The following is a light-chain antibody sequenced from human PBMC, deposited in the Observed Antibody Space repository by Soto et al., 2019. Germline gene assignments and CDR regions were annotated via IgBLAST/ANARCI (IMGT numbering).Light chain of an antibody. CDR1: QSISSY. Sequence: DIQRTQSPSSLSASVGDRVTITWRASQSISSYLNWYQQKPGKAPKLLIYAASSLQSGVPSRFSGSGSGTDFTLTISSLQPEDFATYYCQQRGTFGQGTKVDIK. J-gene: IGKJ1*01. CDR3: QQRGT. V-gene: IGKV1-39*01. CDR2: AAS.